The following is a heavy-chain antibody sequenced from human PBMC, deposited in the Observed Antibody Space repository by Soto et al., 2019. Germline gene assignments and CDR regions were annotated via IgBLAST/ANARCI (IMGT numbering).Heavy chain of an antibody. J-gene: IGHJ3*02. Sequence: QVQLVESGGGVVQPGRSLRLSCAASRFTFSSYAMHWVRQAPGKGLEWVAVISYDGSDKYYADSVKGRFTISRDNSKNTLYLQMNSLRAEDTAVYYCARYIVVVTATYAFDIWGQGTMVTVSS. CDR3: ARYIVVVTATYAFDI. D-gene: IGHD2-21*02. CDR1: RFTFSSYA. V-gene: IGHV3-30-3*01. CDR2: ISYDGSDK.